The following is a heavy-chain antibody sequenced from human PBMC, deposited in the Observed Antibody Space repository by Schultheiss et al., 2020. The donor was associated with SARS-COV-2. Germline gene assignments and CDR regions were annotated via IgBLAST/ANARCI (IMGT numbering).Heavy chain of an antibody. J-gene: IGHJ5*02. CDR2: ISGSGGST. Sequence: GGSLRLSCAASGFTFSSYSMNWVRQAPGKGLEWVSAISGSGGSTYYADSVKGRFTISRDNSKNTLYLQMNSLRAEDTAVYYCARLRGPKSSGAAGWFDPWGQGTLVTVSS. CDR1: GFTFSSYS. V-gene: IGHV3-23*01. CDR3: ARLRGPKSSGAAGWFDP. D-gene: IGHD6-25*01.